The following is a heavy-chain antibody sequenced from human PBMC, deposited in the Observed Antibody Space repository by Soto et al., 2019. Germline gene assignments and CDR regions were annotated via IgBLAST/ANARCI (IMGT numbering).Heavy chain of an antibody. CDR2: INHSGGT. V-gene: IGHV4-34*01. D-gene: IGHD4-4*01. J-gene: IGHJ3*02. CDR1: GGSFSGYY. Sequence: QVQLQQWGAGLLKPSETLSLTCGVYGGSFSGYYWSWIRQPPGKGLEWIGEINHSGGTNYNPSLRSRATISVDTSTSQFSLRLRSVTSTDTSMYYCASVPSYGNAIGADVLDIWSKGPMATAS. CDR3: ASVPSYGNAIGADVLDI.